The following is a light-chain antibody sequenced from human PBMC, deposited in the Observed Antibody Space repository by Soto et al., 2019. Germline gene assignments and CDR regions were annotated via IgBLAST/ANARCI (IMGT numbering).Light chain of an antibody. CDR1: QSVSSSY. V-gene: IGKV3-20*01. Sequence: EIVLTQSPGTLSLSPGERATLSCRASQSVSSSYLAWYQQKPGQAPRLLIYGASSRATGIPDRFSGSGSGTDFTLTISRLEPEDVAVYYCQQYGFLGWTFGQGTKVEIK. CDR2: GAS. J-gene: IGKJ1*01. CDR3: QQYGFLGWT.